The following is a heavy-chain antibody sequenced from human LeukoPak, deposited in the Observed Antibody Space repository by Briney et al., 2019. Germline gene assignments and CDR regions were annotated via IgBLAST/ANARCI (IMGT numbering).Heavy chain of an antibody. CDR2: INPNSGGT. V-gene: IGHV1-2*02. CDR3: ARDIEVVVPAGIDY. D-gene: IGHD2-2*01. CDR1: GYTFTGYY. J-gene: IGHJ4*02. Sequence: ASVKVSCKASGYTFTGYYMHWVRQAPGQGLEWMGWINPNSGGTNYAQKFQGRVTMTRDTSISTAYMELSRLRSDDTAVYYCARDIEVVVPAGIDYRGQGTLVTVSS.